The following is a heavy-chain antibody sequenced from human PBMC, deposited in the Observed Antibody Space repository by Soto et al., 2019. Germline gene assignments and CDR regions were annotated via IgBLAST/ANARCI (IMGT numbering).Heavy chain of an antibody. D-gene: IGHD6-13*01. CDR2: INHSGST. V-gene: IGHV4-34*01. CDR1: GGSFSGYY. J-gene: IGHJ6*02. Sequence: SETLSLTCAVYGGSFSGYYWSWIRQPPGKGLEWIGEINHSGSTNYNPSLKSRVPISVDTSKNQFSLKRSSVTAADTAVYYCARVKVEAAAGPPYYYYGMDVWGQGTTVTV. CDR3: ARVKVEAAAGPPYYYYGMDV.